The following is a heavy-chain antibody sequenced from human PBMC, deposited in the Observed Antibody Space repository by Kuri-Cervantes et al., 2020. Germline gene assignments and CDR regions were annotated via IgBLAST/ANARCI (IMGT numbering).Heavy chain of an antibody. CDR2: ISAYNGNT. CDR1: GYTFTCYG. Sequence: SVNVSCKASGYTFTCYGISWVRQAPGQGLEWMGWISAYNGNTNYAQKLQGRVTMTTDTSTSTAYMELRSLRSDDTAVYYCARSARGVIITQPRDYWGQGTLVTVSS. D-gene: IGHD3-10*01. CDR3: ARSARGVIITQPRDY. V-gene: IGHV1-18*01. J-gene: IGHJ4*02.